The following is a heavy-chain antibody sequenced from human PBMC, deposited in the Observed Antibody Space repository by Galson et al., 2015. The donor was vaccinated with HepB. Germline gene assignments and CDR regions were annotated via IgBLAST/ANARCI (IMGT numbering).Heavy chain of an antibody. CDR3: AKAMRIAAAGTGFDY. J-gene: IGHJ4*02. D-gene: IGHD6-13*01. Sequence: SLRLSCAASGFTFSSYEMNWVRQAPGKGLEWVSYISSSGSTIYYADSVKGRFTISRDNAKNSLYLQMNSLRAEDTAVCYCAKAMRIAAAGTGFDYWGQGTLVTVSS. V-gene: IGHV3-48*03. CDR2: ISSSGSTI. CDR1: GFTFSSYE.